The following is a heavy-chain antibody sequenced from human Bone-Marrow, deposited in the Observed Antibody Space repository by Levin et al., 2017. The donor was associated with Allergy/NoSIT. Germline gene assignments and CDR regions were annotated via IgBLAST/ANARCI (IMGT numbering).Heavy chain of an antibody. CDR1: GGSMDSYY. CDR3: ARGGGTSGWYGWYFDL. D-gene: IGHD6-19*01. J-gene: IGHJ2*01. V-gene: IGHV4-59*12. CDR2: IYYKGST. Sequence: ESLKISCTVSGGSMDSYYWSWIRQTPGKGLEWIGYIYYKGSTNYNPSLKGRVTMSVDTSKAQFSLKLTSMTAADTAVYYCARGGGTSGWYGWYFDLWGRGTLVTVSS.